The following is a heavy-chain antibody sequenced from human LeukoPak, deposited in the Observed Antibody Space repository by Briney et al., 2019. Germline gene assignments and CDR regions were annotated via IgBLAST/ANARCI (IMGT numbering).Heavy chain of an antibody. J-gene: IGHJ4*02. D-gene: IGHD3/OR15-3a*01. CDR3: ARSPNLDWDPQDY. CDR2: ISYDGSNK. CDR1: GFTFSSYA. Sequence: GGSLRLSYAASGFTFSSYAMHWVRQAPGKGLEWVAVISYDGSNKYYADSVKGRFTIPSDNSKNTLYLQMNSLRAEDTAVYYCARSPNLDWDPQDYWGQGTLVTVSS. V-gene: IGHV3-30-3*01.